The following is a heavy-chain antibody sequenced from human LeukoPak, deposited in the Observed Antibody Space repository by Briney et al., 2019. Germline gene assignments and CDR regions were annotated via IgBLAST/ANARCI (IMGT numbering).Heavy chain of an antibody. CDR1: GFAFSSYA. CDR2: ISGRDDST. Sequence: GGSLRLSCAASGFAFSSYAMSWVRQAPGKGLEWVSAISGRDDSTYYADSVKGRFTFSRDNSKNTLYLQMNSLRAEDTAVYYCAKLVAVAGRNYWGQGTLVTVSS. J-gene: IGHJ4*02. D-gene: IGHD6-19*01. CDR3: AKLVAVAGRNY. V-gene: IGHV3-23*01.